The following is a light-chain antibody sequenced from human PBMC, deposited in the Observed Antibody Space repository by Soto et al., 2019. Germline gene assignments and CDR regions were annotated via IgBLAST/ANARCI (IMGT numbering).Light chain of an antibody. J-gene: IGKJ4*01. CDR1: QSISSW. V-gene: IGKV1-33*01. CDR2: DAS. CDR3: QQYDNLPLG. Sequence: DIQMTQSPSTLSASVGDRVTITCRASQSISSWLAWYQQKPGKAPKLLIYDASNLETGVPSRFSGSGSGTDFTFTISSLQPEDIATYYCQQYDNLPLGFGGGTKVDI.